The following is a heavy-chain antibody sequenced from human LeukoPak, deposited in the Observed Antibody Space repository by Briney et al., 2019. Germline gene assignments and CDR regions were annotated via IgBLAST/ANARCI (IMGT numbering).Heavy chain of an antibody. Sequence: ASVKVSCKASGYTFTGYYMHWVRQAPGQGLEWMGWINPNSGGTNYAQKFQGWVTMTTDTSTSTAYMELRSLRSDDTAVYYCARAIGDSGSYADYWGQGTLVTVSS. CDR3: ARAIGDSGSYADY. D-gene: IGHD1-26*01. V-gene: IGHV1-2*04. CDR2: INPNSGGT. CDR1: GYTFTGYY. J-gene: IGHJ4*02.